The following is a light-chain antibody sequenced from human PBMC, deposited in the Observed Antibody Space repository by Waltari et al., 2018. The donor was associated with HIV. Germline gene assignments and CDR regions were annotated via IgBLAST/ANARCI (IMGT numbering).Light chain of an antibody. CDR1: SSNIGSNT. Sequence: QSVLTQPPSASGTPGQRVTISCSGSSSNIGSNTVNWYQHLPGTAPKGLIYSNNPRPSEVPDRFSGSKSGTSVALAISGLQSEDEADYYCATWDDSLNGVVFGGGTKLTV. J-gene: IGLJ2*01. V-gene: IGLV1-44*01. CDR3: ATWDDSLNGVV. CDR2: SNN.